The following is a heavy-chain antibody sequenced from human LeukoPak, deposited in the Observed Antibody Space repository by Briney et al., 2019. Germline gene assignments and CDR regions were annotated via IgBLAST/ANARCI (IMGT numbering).Heavy chain of an antibody. J-gene: IGHJ3*02. V-gene: IGHV3-23*01. CDR1: GFTFSSYA. Sequence: GGSLRLSCAASGFTFSSYAMSWVRQAPGKGLGWVSAISGSGGSTYYADSVKGRFTISRDNSKNTLYLQMNTLRAEDTAVYYCAKSPSDISGYYLDAFDIWGQGTMVTVSS. CDR2: ISGSGGST. D-gene: IGHD3-22*01. CDR3: AKSPSDISGYYLDAFDI.